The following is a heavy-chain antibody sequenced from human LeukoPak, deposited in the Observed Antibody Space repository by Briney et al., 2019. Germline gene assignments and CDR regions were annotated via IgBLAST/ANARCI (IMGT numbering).Heavy chain of an antibody. CDR1: GGTFSSYA. CDR2: IIPIFGTA. CDR3: ARGSYDFWSGYNPTYYYYYGMDV. Sequence: SVKVSCKASGGTFSSYAISRVRQAPGQGLEWMGGIIPIFGTANYAQKFQGRVTITADESTSTAYMELSSLRSEDTAVYYCARGSYDFWSGYNPTYYYYYGMDVWGQGTTVTVSS. J-gene: IGHJ6*02. D-gene: IGHD3-3*01. V-gene: IGHV1-69*13.